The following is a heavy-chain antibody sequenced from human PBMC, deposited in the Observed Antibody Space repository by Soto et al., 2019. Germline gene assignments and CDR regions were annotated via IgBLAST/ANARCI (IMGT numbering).Heavy chain of an antibody. D-gene: IGHD3-10*01. Sequence: QVQLQQLGAGLLKPSETLSLTCAVYGGSFSGYYWSWIRQPPGKGLEWIGEINHSGSTNYTPSLKSRVTISVDTSKNQFSLKLSSVTAADTAVYYCARLIAGMVRGKIDYWGQGTLVTVSS. J-gene: IGHJ4*02. CDR2: INHSGST. CDR1: GGSFSGYY. CDR3: ARLIAGMVRGKIDY. V-gene: IGHV4-34*01.